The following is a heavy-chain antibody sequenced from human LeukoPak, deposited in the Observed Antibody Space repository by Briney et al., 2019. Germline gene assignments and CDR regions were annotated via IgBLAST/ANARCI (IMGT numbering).Heavy chain of an antibody. J-gene: IGHJ4*02. V-gene: IGHV3-49*04. Sequence: TGGSLRLSCTASGFTFTDYAMSWVRQAPGKGLEWVGFIRSKTNGGTTEYAACVKGRFIISRDDSKSIAHLQMNSLKTEDTAMYYCTRDLSGYAKPIDNWGQGTLVIVSS. CDR3: TRDLSGYAKPIDN. D-gene: IGHD5-12*01. CDR1: GFTFTDYA. CDR2: IRSKTNGGTT.